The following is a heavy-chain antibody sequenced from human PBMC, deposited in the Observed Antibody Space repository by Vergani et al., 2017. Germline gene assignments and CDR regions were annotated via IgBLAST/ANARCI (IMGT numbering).Heavy chain of an antibody. CDR3: AKSGGSGSQNRGTDY. Sequence: EVQLLESGGGLVQPGGSLRLSCAASGITFSNYAMSWVRQALGKGLEWVSTISGSGGSTYYADSVKGRFTISRDNSKNTLNLQMNSLRAEDTAVYYCAKSGGSGSQNRGTDYWGQGILVTVSS. CDR1: GITFSNYA. J-gene: IGHJ4*02. V-gene: IGHV3-23*01. CDR2: ISGSGGST. D-gene: IGHD1-26*01.